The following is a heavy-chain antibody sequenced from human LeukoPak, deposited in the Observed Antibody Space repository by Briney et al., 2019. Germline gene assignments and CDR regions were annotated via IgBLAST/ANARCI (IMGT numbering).Heavy chain of an antibody. Sequence: ASVKVSCKASGYTFTSYDINWVRQATGQGLEWMGWMNPKSGNTGYAQKFQGRVTMTRNTSISTAYMELSSLRSEDTAVNYCARGITHKRRGHAYLGPRTLVTVSS. D-gene: IGHD3-10*01. J-gene: IGHJ4*02. V-gene: IGHV1-8*01. CDR1: GYTFTSYD. CDR2: MNPKSGNT. CDR3: ARGITHKRRGHAY.